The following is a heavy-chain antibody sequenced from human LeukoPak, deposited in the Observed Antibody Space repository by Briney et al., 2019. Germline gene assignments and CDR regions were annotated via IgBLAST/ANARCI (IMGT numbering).Heavy chain of an antibody. J-gene: IGHJ4*02. CDR2: IKQDGSKK. CDR1: GFPFRGYW. CDR3: TRVGYIDEGIDY. Sequence: GGSLRLSCVASGFPFRGYWMTWVRQAPGKGLEGVANIKQDGSKKSYVDSVKGRFTISRDNAKNSLYLQMNSLRAEDTAIYYCTRVGYIDEGIDYWGQGTLVTVSS. D-gene: IGHD5-24*01. V-gene: IGHV3-7*04.